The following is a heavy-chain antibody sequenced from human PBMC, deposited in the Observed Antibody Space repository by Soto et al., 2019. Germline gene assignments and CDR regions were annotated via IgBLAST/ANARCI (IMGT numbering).Heavy chain of an antibody. CDR1: GYTFTGYY. Sequence: ASVKVSCKASGYTFTGYYMHWVRQAPGQGLEWMGWINPNSGGANYAQKFQGRVTMTGDTSISTAYMELSRLRSDDTAVYYCASTFCGGDCYSLGAFDIWGQGTMVTVSS. CDR3: ASTFCGGDCYSLGAFDI. V-gene: IGHV1-2*02. J-gene: IGHJ3*02. D-gene: IGHD2-21*02. CDR2: INPNSGGA.